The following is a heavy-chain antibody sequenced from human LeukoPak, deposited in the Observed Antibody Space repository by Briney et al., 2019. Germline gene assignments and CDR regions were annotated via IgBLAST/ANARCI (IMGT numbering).Heavy chain of an antibody. J-gene: IGHJ6*02. Sequence: GGSLRLSCAASGFTFSSYAMSRVRQAPGKGLEWVSAISGSGGSTYYADSVKGRFTISRDNSKNTLYLQMNSLGAEDTAVYYCAKAYYGSGSYYHPTYYGMDVWGQGTTVTVSS. D-gene: IGHD3-10*01. CDR2: ISGSGGST. CDR3: AKAYYGSGSYYHPTYYGMDV. CDR1: GFTFSSYA. V-gene: IGHV3-23*01.